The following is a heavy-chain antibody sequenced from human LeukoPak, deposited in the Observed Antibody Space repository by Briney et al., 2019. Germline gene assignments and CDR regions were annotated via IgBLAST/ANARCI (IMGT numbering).Heavy chain of an antibody. Sequence: PGGSLRLSCAASGFTFSRYGMHWVRQAPGKGLEYVSVITSNGGGTYYANSGKGRFTISRDNSKNTLFLQMASLRAEDVAVYYCAGSFNGGSDYWGQGTLVTVSS. V-gene: IGHV3-64*01. CDR1: GFTFSRYG. J-gene: IGHJ4*02. CDR2: ITSNGGGT. CDR3: AGSFNGGSDY. D-gene: IGHD2-15*01.